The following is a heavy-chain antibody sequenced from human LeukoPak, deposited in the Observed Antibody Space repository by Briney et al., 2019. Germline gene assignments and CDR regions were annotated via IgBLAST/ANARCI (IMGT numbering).Heavy chain of an antibody. CDR1: GFTFSSYW. CDR3: ARGVDSAIDW. Sequence: GGSLRLSCAASGFTFSSYWMNWVRQAPGKGLEWVANINGDGRDKYYVGSVRGRFTISRDNADNALYLQVNSLRGDDTALYYCARGVDSAIDWWGQGTLVTVSS. V-gene: IGHV3-7*01. D-gene: IGHD3-9*01. CDR2: INGDGRDK. J-gene: IGHJ4*02.